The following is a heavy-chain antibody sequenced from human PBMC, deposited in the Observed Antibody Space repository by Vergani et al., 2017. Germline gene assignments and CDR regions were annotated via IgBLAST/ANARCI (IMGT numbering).Heavy chain of an antibody. D-gene: IGHD2-15*01. J-gene: IGHJ3*01. CDR3: ARRSGGYYSGGKVHPLRTAFDV. CDR2: ISASGNA. V-gene: IGHV4-61*02. Sequence: QVQLQASGPGRVKPSQTLSLTCTMSGGSISAGYFWSWIRQPAGKGLELLGHISASGNASHSPSLKPRVSMSVDTSKNQFSLTVTSVTAADTAIYFCARRSGGYYSGGKVHPLRTAFDVWGHGTVVTVSS. CDR1: GGSISAGYF.